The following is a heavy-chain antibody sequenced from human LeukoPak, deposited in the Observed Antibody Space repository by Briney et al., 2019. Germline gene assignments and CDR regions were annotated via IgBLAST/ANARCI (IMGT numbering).Heavy chain of an antibody. J-gene: IGHJ4*02. CDR3: ASPVLLIRGVTVDY. D-gene: IGHD3-10*01. CDR1: GFTFSSYS. V-gene: IGHV3-48*04. Sequence: GGSLRLSCAASGFTFSSYSMNWVRQAPGKGLEWISYINSSSSTIYYADSVKGRFTVSRDNAKNSLYLQMNSLRAEDTAVYYCASPVLLIRGVTVDYWGQGTLVTVSS. CDR2: INSSSSTI.